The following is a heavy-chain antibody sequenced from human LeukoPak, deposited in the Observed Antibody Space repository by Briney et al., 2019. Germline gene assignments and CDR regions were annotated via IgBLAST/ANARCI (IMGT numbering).Heavy chain of an antibody. D-gene: IGHD5-18*01. V-gene: IGHV3-30*18. Sequence: PGRSLRLSCAASGFTFSSYGMHWVRQAPGKGLEWVAVKSYDGSNKYYADSVKGRFTISRDNSKNTLYLQMNSLRAEDTAVYYCAKDSGSPWIQLWLRSWGQGTLVTVSS. CDR1: GFTFSSYG. J-gene: IGHJ4*02. CDR2: KSYDGSNK. CDR3: AKDSGSPWIQLWLRS.